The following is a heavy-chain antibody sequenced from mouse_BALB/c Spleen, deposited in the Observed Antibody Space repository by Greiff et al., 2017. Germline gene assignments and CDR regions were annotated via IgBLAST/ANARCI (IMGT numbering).Heavy chain of an antibody. CDR2: INSNGGST. V-gene: IGHV5-6-2*01. D-gene: IGHD1-1*01. J-gene: IGHJ4*01. CDR3: ARYYGYAMDY. Sequence: EVQLVESGGGLVKLGGSLKLSCAASGFTFSSYYMSWVRQTPEKRLELVAAINSNGGSTYYPDTVKGRFTISRDNAKNTLYLQMSSLKSEDTALYYCARYYGYAMDYWGQGTSVTVSS. CDR1: GFTFSSYY.